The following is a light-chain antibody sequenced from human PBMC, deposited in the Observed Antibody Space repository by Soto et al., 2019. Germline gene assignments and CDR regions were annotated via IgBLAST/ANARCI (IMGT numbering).Light chain of an antibody. J-gene: IGKJ4*01. CDR3: QQHGTWPPA. CDR2: DAS. Sequence: EVVLTQSPATLSLSPGEGATLSCRASQSVSSYLAWYQQKPDQAPRLLIYDASNRATGIPARFSGSGSGTDLTLTISGLEPEDFAVYYCQQHGTWPPAFGGGTKVEI. CDR1: QSVSSY. V-gene: IGKV3-11*01.